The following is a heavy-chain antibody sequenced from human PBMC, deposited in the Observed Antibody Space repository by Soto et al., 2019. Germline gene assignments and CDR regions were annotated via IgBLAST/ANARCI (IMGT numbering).Heavy chain of an antibody. CDR2: LWSDGIKT. CDR3: ARDLNYWSLLIDH. CDR1: GFSLSRYG. Sequence: PVGSLRLSCTASGFSLSRYGLHWVRQAPGKGLEWVAGLWSDGIKTSYTDSVKGRFTISRDTSKNMLYLQMNSLGAEDTAVYYCARDLNYWSLLIDHWGQGTLVTVSS. J-gene: IGHJ4*02. V-gene: IGHV3-33*01. D-gene: IGHD2-8*02.